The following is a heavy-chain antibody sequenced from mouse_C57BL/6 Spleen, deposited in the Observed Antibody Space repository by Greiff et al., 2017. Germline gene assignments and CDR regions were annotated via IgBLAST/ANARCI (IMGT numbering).Heavy chain of an antibody. V-gene: IGHV2-2*01. CDR1: GFSLTSYG. CDR3: ARNFGTTVVAPYAMDY. CDR2: IWSGGST. J-gene: IGHJ4*01. Sequence: VKLMESGPGLVQPSQSLSITCTVSGFSLTSYGVHWVRQSPGKGLEWLGVIWSGGSTDYNAAFISRLSISKDNSKSQVFFKMNSLQADDTAIYYCARNFGTTVVAPYAMDYWGQGTSVTVSS. D-gene: IGHD1-1*01.